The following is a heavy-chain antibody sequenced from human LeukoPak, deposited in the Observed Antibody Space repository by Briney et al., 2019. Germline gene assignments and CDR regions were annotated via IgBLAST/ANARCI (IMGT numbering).Heavy chain of an antibody. J-gene: IGHJ4*02. CDR1: GYSISSGYY. V-gene: IGHV4-38-2*02. Sequence: SETLSLTCTVSGYSISSGYYWGWIRQPPGKGLEWIGEIYHSGSTNYNPSLKSRVTISVDKSKTQFSLKLSSVTAADTAVYYCARVQYYYDSSGYYYPFVDWGQGTLVTVSS. CDR3: ARVQYYYDSSGYYYPFVD. CDR2: IYHSGST. D-gene: IGHD3-22*01.